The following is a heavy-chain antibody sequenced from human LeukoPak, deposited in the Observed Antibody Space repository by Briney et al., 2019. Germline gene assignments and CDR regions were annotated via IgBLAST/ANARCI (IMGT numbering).Heavy chain of an antibody. D-gene: IGHD3-22*01. CDR2: INHSGST. J-gene: IGHJ5*02. CDR3: ARGRGTSSGTLRNWFDP. V-gene: IGHV4-34*01. CDR1: GFTFSSYS. Sequence: PGGSLRLSCAASGFTFSSYSMNWVRQAPGKGLEWIGEINHSGSTNYNPSLKSRVTISVDTSKNQFSLKLSSVTAADTAVYYCARGRGTSSGTLRNWFDPWGQGTLVTVSS.